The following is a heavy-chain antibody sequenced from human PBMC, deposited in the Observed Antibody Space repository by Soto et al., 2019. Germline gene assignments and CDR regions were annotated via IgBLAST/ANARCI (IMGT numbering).Heavy chain of an antibody. CDR3: LGYCSSTSCGPYNWFDP. Sequence: SVKVSCKASGGTFSSYAISWVRQAPGQGLEWMGGIIPIFGTANYAQKFQGRVTITADESTSTAYMELSSLRSEDTAVYYCLGYCSSTSCGPYNWFDPWGQGTLVTVSS. D-gene: IGHD2-2*01. V-gene: IGHV1-69*13. CDR1: GGTFSSYA. CDR2: IIPIFGTA. J-gene: IGHJ5*02.